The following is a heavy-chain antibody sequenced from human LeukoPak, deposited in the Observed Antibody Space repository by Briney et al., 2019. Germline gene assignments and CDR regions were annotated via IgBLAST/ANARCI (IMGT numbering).Heavy chain of an antibody. V-gene: IGHV3-53*01. CDR1: GFTFSSYG. D-gene: IGHD1-26*01. CDR3: ARAGSYYFDY. CDR2: IYSGGST. Sequence: GGSLRLSCAASGFTFSSYGMSWVRQAPGKGLEWVSVIYSGGSTYYADSVKGRFTISRDNSKNTLYLQMNSLRAEDTAVYYCARAGSYYFDYWGQGTLVTVSS. J-gene: IGHJ4*02.